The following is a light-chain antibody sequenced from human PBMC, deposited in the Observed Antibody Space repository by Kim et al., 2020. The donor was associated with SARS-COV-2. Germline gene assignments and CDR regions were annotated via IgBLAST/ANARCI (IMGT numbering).Light chain of an antibody. Sequence: GQSLTISCTGTRSDVGGYNYVSWYQQHPGKAPKLMIYDVSNRPSGVSNHFSGSKSGNTASLTISGLQAEDEADYYCSSYTSSSTLVFGGGTQLTVL. CDR2: DVS. CDR3: SSYTSSSTLV. CDR1: RSDVGGYNY. J-gene: IGLJ2*01. V-gene: IGLV2-14*03.